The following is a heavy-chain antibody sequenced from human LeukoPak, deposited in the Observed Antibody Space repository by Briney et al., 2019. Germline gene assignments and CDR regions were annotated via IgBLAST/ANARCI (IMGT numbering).Heavy chain of an antibody. D-gene: IGHD5-12*01. V-gene: IGHV4-59*12. J-gene: IGHJ6*03. CDR2: IYYSGST. CDR3: ARGEVGYDPYYYYYMDV. Sequence: PSETLSLTCTVSGGSISSYYWSWIRQPLGKGLEWIGHIYYSGSTNYNPSLKSRVTISVDTSKNQFSLKLSSVTAADTAVYYCARGEVGYDPYYYYYMDVWGKGTTVTVSS. CDR1: GGSISSYY.